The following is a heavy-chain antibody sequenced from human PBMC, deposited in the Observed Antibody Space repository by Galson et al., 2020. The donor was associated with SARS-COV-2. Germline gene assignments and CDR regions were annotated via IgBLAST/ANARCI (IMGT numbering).Heavy chain of an antibody. Sequence: SETLSLTCTVSGDSISSGVYYWSWIRQHPGKGPEWIGYIHYSGSTYYNPALKSRVSMSVDTSMNQFSLRLSSVTAADTATYYCARTIDGTGFYFDYWGRGTLVTVSS. V-gene: IGHV4-31*03. CDR3: ARTIDGTGFYFDY. D-gene: IGHD2-8*02. J-gene: IGHJ4*02. CDR1: GDSISSGVYY. CDR2: IHYSGST.